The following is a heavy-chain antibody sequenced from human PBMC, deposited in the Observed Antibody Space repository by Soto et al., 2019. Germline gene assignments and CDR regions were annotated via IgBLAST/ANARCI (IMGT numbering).Heavy chain of an antibody. J-gene: IGHJ4*02. CDR1: GDSISSSNW. CDR3: ARTDYGSGSDYNFDY. V-gene: IGHV4-4*02. Sequence: QVQLQESGPGLVKPSGTLSLNCAVSGDSISSSNWWSWVRQPPGKGLEWIGEIHHSGSTNYNPSLKSRVTISVDKSKNQFSLKLSSVTAADTAVYYCARTDYGSGSDYNFDYWGQGTLVTVSS. D-gene: IGHD3-10*01. CDR2: IHHSGST.